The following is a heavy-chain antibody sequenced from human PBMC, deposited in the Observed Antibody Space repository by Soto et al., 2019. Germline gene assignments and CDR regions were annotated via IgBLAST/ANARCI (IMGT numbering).Heavy chain of an antibody. CDR3: TTEAYDNSGSLAFDI. CDR1: GGSISSYY. D-gene: IGHD3-22*01. V-gene: IGHV4-59*08. Sequence: SETLSLTCTFSGGSISSYYYSWIRQPPGKGLEWIGYIFHTGTTSYNPPLKSRVTLAVDTSQSQFSLKLNSVTAADTAIYYCTTEAYDNSGSLAFDIWGPGTLVTV. CDR2: IFHTGTT. J-gene: IGHJ3*02.